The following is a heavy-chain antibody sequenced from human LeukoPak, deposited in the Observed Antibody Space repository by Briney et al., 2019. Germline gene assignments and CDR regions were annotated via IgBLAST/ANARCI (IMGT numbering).Heavy chain of an antibody. D-gene: IGHD3-22*01. CDR1: GYTFTSYY. Sequence: ASVKVSCKASGYTFTSYYMHWVRQAPGQGLEWMGIINPSGGSTSYAQKFQGRVTMTRDMSTSTVYMVLSSLRSEDTAVYYCARDLQGHSSGYRHAFDIWGQGTMVTVSS. CDR2: INPSGGST. V-gene: IGHV1-46*01. CDR3: ARDLQGHSSGYRHAFDI. J-gene: IGHJ3*02.